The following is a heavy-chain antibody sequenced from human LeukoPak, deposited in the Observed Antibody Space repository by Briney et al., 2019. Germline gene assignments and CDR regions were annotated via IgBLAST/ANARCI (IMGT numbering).Heavy chain of an antibody. Sequence: GGSLRLSCAASGFTFSSYGMSWVRQAPGKGLEWVSAISGSGGSTYYADSVKGRFTISRDNSKNTLYLQMNSLRAEDTAVYYCAKDHNMGLVGALFDYWGQGTLVTVSS. J-gene: IGHJ4*02. D-gene: IGHD1-26*01. CDR1: GFTFSSYG. V-gene: IGHV3-23*01. CDR3: AKDHNMGLVGALFDY. CDR2: ISGSGGST.